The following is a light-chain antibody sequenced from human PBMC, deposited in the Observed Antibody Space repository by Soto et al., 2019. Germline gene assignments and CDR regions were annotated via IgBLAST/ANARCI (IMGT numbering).Light chain of an antibody. CDR1: QSVSSTS. J-gene: IGKJ3*01. V-gene: IGKV3-20*01. CDR2: DAF. Sequence: IVLTQSPGALSLSPGERAALSCRASQSVSSTSLAWYQQGPGQAPRLLIYDAFARAAGVPDRFSGSGSGTDFTLTISRLEPEDFAVYYCQHYDTSLFNFGPGIKLDIK. CDR3: QHYDTSLFN.